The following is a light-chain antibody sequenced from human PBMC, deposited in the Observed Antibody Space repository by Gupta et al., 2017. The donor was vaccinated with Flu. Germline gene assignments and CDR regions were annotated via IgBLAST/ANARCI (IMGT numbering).Light chain of an antibody. CDR2: KTN. J-gene: IGLJ2*01. Sequence: TAVSQDSSLTVSPGGPLTLTCPPTTGAVTSASYPTWFQQKPGQAPRALIYKTNNKHPWAPARFSGSLLGDKAALTLSDVRPEDEAEYYCLLYSGGTELVFGGGTKVTVL. CDR1: TGAVTSASY. V-gene: IGLV7-43*01. CDR3: LLYSGGTELV.